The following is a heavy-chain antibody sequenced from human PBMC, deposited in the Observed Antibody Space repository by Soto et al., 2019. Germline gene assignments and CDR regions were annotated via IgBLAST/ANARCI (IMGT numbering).Heavy chain of an antibody. D-gene: IGHD3-16*01. CDR2: IIPNFGTV. Sequence: QVQLEQSGAEVKKPGSSVKVSCKASGGTFNSYAISWVRQVPGEGPEWMGGIIPNFGTVNYAQKFQGRVTISADESTNSAYMELRSLRSDDTAVYYCARDLCLSVDTRMITDYYGIDVRGQGTEVTGYS. V-gene: IGHV1-69*01. CDR3: ARDLCLSVDTRMITDYYGIDV. CDR1: GGTFNSYA. J-gene: IGHJ6*02.